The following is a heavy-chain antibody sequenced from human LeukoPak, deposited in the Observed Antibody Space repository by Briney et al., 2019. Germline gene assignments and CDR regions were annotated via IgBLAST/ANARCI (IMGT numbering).Heavy chain of an antibody. Sequence: SETLSLTCAVYGGSFSGYYWSWIRQPAGKGLEWIGRIYTSGSTNYNPSLKSRVTMSVDTSKNQFSLKLSSVTAADTAVYYCARDGQIMITFGGVIVPDAFDIWGQGTMVTVSS. D-gene: IGHD3-16*02. J-gene: IGHJ3*02. CDR1: GGSFSGYY. V-gene: IGHV4-4*07. CDR2: IYTSGST. CDR3: ARDGQIMITFGGVIVPDAFDI.